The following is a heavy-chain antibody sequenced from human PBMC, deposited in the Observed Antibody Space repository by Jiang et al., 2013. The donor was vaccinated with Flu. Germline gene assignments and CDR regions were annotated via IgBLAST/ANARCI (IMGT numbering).Heavy chain of an antibody. D-gene: IGHD1-14*01. Sequence: VIWYDGSNKYYADSVKGRFTISRDNSKNTLYLQMNSLRAEDTAVYYCARDGRGGFDYWGQGTLVTVSS. CDR3: ARDGRGGFDY. CDR2: IWYDGSNK. V-gene: IGHV3-33*01. J-gene: IGHJ4*02.